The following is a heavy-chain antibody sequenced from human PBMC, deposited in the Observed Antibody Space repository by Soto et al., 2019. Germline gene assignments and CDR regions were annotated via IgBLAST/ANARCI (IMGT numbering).Heavy chain of an antibody. CDR1: GYTFTSYD. J-gene: IGHJ3*02. CDR3: ARGPYYYDSSGYYYRNAFDI. V-gene: IGHV1-8*01. D-gene: IGHD3-22*01. CDR2: MNPNSGNT. Sequence: ASVKVSCKASGYTFTSYDINWVRQATGQGLEWMGWMNPNSGNTGYAQKFQGRVTMTRNTSISTAYTELSSLRSEDTAVYYCARGPYYYDSSGYYYRNAFDIWGQGTMVTVSS.